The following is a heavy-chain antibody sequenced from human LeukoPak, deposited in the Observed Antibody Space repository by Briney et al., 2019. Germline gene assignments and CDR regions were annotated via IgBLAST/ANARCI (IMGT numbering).Heavy chain of an antibody. CDR3: AKERNTAMVTIDY. CDR1: GFTFSSYG. J-gene: IGHJ4*02. D-gene: IGHD5-18*01. V-gene: IGHV3-30*02. CDR2: IRYNGSNK. Sequence: PGGSLRLSCAASGFTFSSYGMHWDRQAPGKGLEWEAFIRYNGSNKYYADSVKGRFTISRDNSKNTLYLQMNSLRAEDTAVYYCAKERNTAMVTIDYWGQGTLVTVSS.